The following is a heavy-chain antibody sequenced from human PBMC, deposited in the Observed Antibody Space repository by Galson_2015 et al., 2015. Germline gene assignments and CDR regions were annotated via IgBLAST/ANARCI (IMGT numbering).Heavy chain of an antibody. D-gene: IGHD6-13*01. Sequence: SLRLSCAASGFTFSSYAMSWVRQAPGKGLEWVSAISGSGGSTYYADSVKGRFTISRDNSKNTLYLQMNSLRAEDTAVYYCAKGKLIKQQLVRGPNDYWGQGTLVTVSS. CDR1: GFTFSSYA. CDR2: ISGSGGST. V-gene: IGHV3-23*01. CDR3: AKGKLIKQQLVRGPNDY. J-gene: IGHJ4*02.